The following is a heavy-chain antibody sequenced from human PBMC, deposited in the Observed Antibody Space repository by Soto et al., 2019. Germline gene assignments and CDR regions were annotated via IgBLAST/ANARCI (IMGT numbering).Heavy chain of an antibody. CDR3: TTDDPINTH. Sequence: GGSLRLSCAASGFIFSNAWMSWVRQAPGKGLEWVGRIKSKINGGTTDYAAPVRGRFSISRDDSKNTLYLQMSRLKTEDTAVYYCTTDDPINTHWGQGTLVTVSS. CDR1: GFIFSNAW. V-gene: IGHV3-15*01. CDR2: IKSKINGGTT. J-gene: IGHJ4*02.